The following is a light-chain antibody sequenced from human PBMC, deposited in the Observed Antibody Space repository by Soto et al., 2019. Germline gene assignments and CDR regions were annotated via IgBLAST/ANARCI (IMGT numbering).Light chain of an antibody. Sequence: QSVLTQPPSASGSPGQSVTISCTVTSSDVGAYKYVSWYQQYPGKAPKLMIYEVTKRPSGVPDRFSGAKSGNTASLTVSGLQAEDEADYYCTSYVGNDIWVFGGGTKLTVL. CDR3: TSYVGNDIWV. CDR1: SSDVGAYKY. V-gene: IGLV2-8*01. CDR2: EVT. J-gene: IGLJ3*02.